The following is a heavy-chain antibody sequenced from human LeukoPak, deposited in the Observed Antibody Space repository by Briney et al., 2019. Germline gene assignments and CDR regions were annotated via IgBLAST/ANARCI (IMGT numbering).Heavy chain of an antibody. CDR1: GGSISNYY. V-gene: IGHV4-4*07. J-gene: IGHJ4*02. CDR2: MYTSGST. CDR3: VRDHYGSGNYKSYFDY. D-gene: IGHD3-10*01. Sequence: SETLSLTCTVSGGSISNYYWSWLRQPAGKGLEWIGRMYTSGSTKYNPSLKSRVTISVDKSKNQFSLKVTSVTAADTAVYFCVRDHYGSGNYKSYFDYWGQGTQVTVSS.